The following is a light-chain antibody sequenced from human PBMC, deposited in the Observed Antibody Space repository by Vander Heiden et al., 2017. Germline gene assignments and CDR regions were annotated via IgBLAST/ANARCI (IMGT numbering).Light chain of an antibody. J-gene: IGKJ1*01. CDR2: TGA. V-gene: IGKV2-30*01. Sequence: DVVMTQSPLSLPVTLRPPASISCTSSQSLVYRHGNTYLKWFQQRPGQSPRSLISTGANRDSGAPYRVSGGGSGTDVTLKSSRVEAEDVGVYDGKKCWPGPWTFGPGTKVEIK. CDR3: KKCWPGPWT. CDR1: QSLVYRHGNTY.